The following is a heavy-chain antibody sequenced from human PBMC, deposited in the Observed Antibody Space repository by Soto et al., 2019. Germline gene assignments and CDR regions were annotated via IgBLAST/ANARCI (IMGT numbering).Heavy chain of an antibody. V-gene: IGHV1-69*08. Sequence: QVQLVQSGAEVKKPGSSVKVSCKASGGTFSSYTIGWVRQAPGQGLEWMGRIIPILGIANYAQKFQGRVTITADKSTSTAYMELSSLRSEDTAVYYCARDFWGSVVDATQDAFDIWGQGTMVTVSS. CDR1: GGTFSSYT. CDR3: ARDFWGSVVDATQDAFDI. CDR2: IIPILGIA. J-gene: IGHJ3*02. D-gene: IGHD2-15*01.